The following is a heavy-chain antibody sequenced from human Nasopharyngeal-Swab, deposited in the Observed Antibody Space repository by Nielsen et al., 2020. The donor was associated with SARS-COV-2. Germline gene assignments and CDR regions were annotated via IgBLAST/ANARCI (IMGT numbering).Heavy chain of an antibody. J-gene: IGHJ6*02. CDR2: MNPNSGNT. D-gene: IGHD1-26*01. V-gene: IGHV1-8*01. CDR3: ATDVVGNNYYYYGMDV. Sequence: ASVKVSCKASGYTFTSYDINWVRQATGQGLEWMGWMNPNSGNTGYAQKFQGRVTMTRNTSISTAYMELSSLRSEDTAVYYRATDVVGNNYYYYGMDVWGQGTTVTVSS. CDR1: GYTFTSYD.